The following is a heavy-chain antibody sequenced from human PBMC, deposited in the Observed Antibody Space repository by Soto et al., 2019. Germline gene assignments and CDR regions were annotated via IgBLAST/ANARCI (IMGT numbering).Heavy chain of an antibody. J-gene: IGHJ3*02. CDR3: ANHLNRITARLSAFDN. V-gene: IGHV1-3*01. D-gene: IGHD6-6*01. CDR2: INAGNGNT. Sequence: ASVKVSCKASGYTFTSYAMHWVRQAPGQRLEWMGWINAGNGNTKYSQKFQGRVTITRDTSASTAYMELSSLRSEDTAVYYCANHLNRITARLSAFDNWGQGTMVTVSS. CDR1: GYTFTSYA.